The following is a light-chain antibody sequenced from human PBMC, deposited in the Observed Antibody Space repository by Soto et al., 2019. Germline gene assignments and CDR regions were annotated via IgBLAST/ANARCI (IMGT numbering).Light chain of an antibody. Sequence: EIVMTQSPATLSVPPGERATLSCRASQSVSSNLAWYPQKPGQAPRVLIYAASTRATGIPARFSGSGSGTAFTLTIGSLQSEDFAVYYCQQYTNWPLTFGGGTKVEIK. J-gene: IGKJ4*01. CDR2: AAS. V-gene: IGKV3-15*01. CDR1: QSVSSN. CDR3: QQYTNWPLT.